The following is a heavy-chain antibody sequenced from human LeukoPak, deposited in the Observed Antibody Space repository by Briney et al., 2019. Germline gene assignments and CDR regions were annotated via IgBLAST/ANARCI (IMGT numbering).Heavy chain of an antibody. D-gene: IGHD4-17*01. CDR1: GGSISSYY. J-gene: IGHJ4*02. Sequence: SETLSLTCTVSGGSISSYYWSWIRQPAGKGLEWIGRIYTSGSTNYNPSLKSRVTMSVDTSKNQFSLKLSSVTAADTAVYYCARAHDYGDYEYYFDYWGQGTLVTVSP. V-gene: IGHV4-4*07. CDR3: ARAHDYGDYEYYFDY. CDR2: IYTSGST.